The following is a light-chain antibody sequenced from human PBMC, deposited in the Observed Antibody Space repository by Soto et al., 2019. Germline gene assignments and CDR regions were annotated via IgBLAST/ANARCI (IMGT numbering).Light chain of an antibody. V-gene: IGKV1D-12*01. CDR1: QGINTW. CDR3: QQSYTFPWT. CDR2: AAS. J-gene: IGKJ1*01. Sequence: DIQVTQSPSSGSASVGDRVTITCRASQGINTWLTWYQQKPGKAPKLLISAASNLQSGVPSRFSGSGSGTDFTLTISSLQPEDFATYYCQQSYTFPWTFGQGTKVEMK.